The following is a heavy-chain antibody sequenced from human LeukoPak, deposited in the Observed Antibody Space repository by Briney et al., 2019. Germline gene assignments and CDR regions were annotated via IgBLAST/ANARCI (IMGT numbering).Heavy chain of an antibody. CDR1: GYTFTSYY. J-gene: IGHJ4*02. CDR2: INPSGGST. D-gene: IGHD1-1*01. Sequence: ASVKVSCKASGYTFTSYYMHWVRQAPGQGLEWMGIINPSGGSTSYAQKFQGRVTMTRDTSTSTVYMELSSLRSEDTAVYYCARAPPNWNDAAGYFDYWGQGILVTVSS. CDR3: ARAPPNWNDAAGYFDY. V-gene: IGHV1-46*01.